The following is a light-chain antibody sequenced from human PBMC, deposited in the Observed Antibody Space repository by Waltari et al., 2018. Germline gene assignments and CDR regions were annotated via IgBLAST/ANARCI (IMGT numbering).Light chain of an antibody. CDR2: NVS. CDR1: SSDIGAFDL. CDR3: SSFTTGSTGL. J-gene: IGLJ2*01. V-gene: IGLV2-14*03. Sequence: QSALAQPASVSGSPGQSITISCTGSSSDIGAFDLVSWYQPHPGRAPRLIIRNVSERPYGGPHRFSGSKSGNTASLTISSLRSEDESLYFCSSFTTGSTGLFGGGTKLTVL.